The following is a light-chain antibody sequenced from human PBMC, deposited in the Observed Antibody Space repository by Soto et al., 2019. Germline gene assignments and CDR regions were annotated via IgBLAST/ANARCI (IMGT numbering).Light chain of an antibody. J-gene: IGKJ3*01. Sequence: DIQMTQSPCSLSASVGDRVTITCQASQDISNSLNWYQQKPGKAPNLLIYDASNLETGVSSRFSGRGSGTDFTFTISSLQPEDIATYYCQQYDNLPPGFTFGPGTKVAIK. V-gene: IGKV1-33*01. CDR1: QDISNS. CDR3: QQYDNLPPGFT. CDR2: DAS.